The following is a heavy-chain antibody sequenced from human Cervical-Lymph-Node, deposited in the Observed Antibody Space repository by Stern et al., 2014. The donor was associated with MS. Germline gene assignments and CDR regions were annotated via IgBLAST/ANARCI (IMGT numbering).Heavy chain of an antibody. V-gene: IGHV3-30-3*01. CDR3: SRSPQYGGYVGGYFDL. CDR1: GFTFSSYA. Sequence: MQLVESGGGVVQPGRSLRLSCAASGFTFSSYAMHWVRQAPGKGLEWVAVISYDGSNKYYADSVKGRFTISRDNSKNTLYLQMNSLRAEDTAVYYCSRSPQYGGYVGGYFDLWGRGTLVTVSS. J-gene: IGHJ2*01. CDR2: ISYDGSNK. D-gene: IGHD5-12*01.